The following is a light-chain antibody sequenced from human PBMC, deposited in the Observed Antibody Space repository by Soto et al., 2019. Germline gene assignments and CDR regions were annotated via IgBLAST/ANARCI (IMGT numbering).Light chain of an antibody. Sequence: DIQMTQSRASLSASVGDRVTITCRASQGISNYLAWYQQKPGKVPKLLIYAASTLQSGVPSRFSGSGSGTDFTLTISSLQPEDVATYYCQKYNSAPWTFDQGTKVEIK. V-gene: IGKV1-27*01. CDR2: AAS. CDR1: QGISNY. CDR3: QKYNSAPWT. J-gene: IGKJ1*01.